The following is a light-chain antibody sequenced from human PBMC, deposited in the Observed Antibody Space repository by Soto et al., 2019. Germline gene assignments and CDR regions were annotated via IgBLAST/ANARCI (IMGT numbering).Light chain of an antibody. J-gene: IGKJ4*01. CDR1: QSVSSY. CDR2: DAS. CDR3: QQRSNWPPVLT. Sequence: EIVLTQSPATLSLSPGERATLSCRASQSVSSYLAWYQQKPGQAPRLLIYDASNRATGIPARFSGSGSGTDFTLTISSLEPEDFAVYYCQQRSNWPPVLTFGGGTKVAIX. V-gene: IGKV3-11*01.